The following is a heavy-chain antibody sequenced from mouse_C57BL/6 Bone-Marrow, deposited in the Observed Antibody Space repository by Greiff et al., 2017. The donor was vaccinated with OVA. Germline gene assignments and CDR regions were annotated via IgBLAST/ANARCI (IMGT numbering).Heavy chain of an antibody. V-gene: IGHV6-6*01. CDR2: IRNKANNHAT. J-gene: IGHJ3*01. D-gene: IGHD2-4*01. CDR3: TPRLSAWFAY. Sequence: EVQVVESGGGLVQPGGSMKLSCAASGFTFSDAWMDWVRQSPEKGLEWVAEIRNKANNHATYYAESVKGRFTISRDDSKSSVYLQMNSLRAEDTGIYYCTPRLSAWFAYWGQGTLVTVSA. CDR1: GFTFSDAW.